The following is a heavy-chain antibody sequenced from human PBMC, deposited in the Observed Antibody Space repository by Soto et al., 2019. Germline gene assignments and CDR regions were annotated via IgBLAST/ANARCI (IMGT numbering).Heavy chain of an antibody. V-gene: IGHV3-21*01. CDR2: ISSSSSNK. CDR1: GFTFSSYS. CDR3: AKGSSNFDY. J-gene: IGHJ4*02. D-gene: IGHD4-4*01. Sequence: VGSLRLSCAASGFTFSSYSMNWVRQAPGKGLEWVSSISSSSSNKYYADSVKGRFTISRDNSKNTLYLQMNSLRAEDTAVFYCAKGSSNFDYWGQGTLVTVSS.